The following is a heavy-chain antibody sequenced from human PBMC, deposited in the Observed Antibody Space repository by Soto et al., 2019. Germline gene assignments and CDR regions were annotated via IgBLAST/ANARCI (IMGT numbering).Heavy chain of an antibody. J-gene: IGHJ4*02. CDR2: IYPSDSDT. Sequence: PGESLKISCKASGYSFTTYWIGWVRQMSGKGLEWMGIIYPSDSDTRYSPPFQGQATFSVDKSVNTAYLQWSSLKASDSAMYYCARQGSDGRGYPNASDYWGQGTLVTVSS. CDR3: ARQGSDGRGYPNASDY. CDR1: GYSFTTYW. D-gene: IGHD3-22*01. V-gene: IGHV5-51*01.